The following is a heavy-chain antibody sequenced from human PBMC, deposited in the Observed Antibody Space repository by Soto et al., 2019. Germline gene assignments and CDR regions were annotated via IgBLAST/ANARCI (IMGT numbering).Heavy chain of an antibody. Sequence: PGGSLRLSCAASGFTFSSYAMHWVRQAPGKGLEWVAVISYDGSNKYYADSVKGRFTISRDNSKNTLYLQMNSLRAEDTAVYYCARDNRRWGELLDAFDIWGQGTMVTVSS. CDR3: ARDNRRWGELLDAFDI. V-gene: IGHV3-30-3*01. J-gene: IGHJ3*02. D-gene: IGHD1-26*01. CDR1: GFTFSSYA. CDR2: ISYDGSNK.